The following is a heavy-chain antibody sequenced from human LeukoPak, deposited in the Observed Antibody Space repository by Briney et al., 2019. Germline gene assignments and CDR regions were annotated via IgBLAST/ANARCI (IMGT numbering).Heavy chain of an antibody. CDR1: GGTFSSYA. D-gene: IGHD1-14*01. V-gene: IGHV1-69*04. Sequence: SVTVSCKASGGTFSSYAISWVRQAPGQGLEWMGRIIPILGIANYAQNFQGRVTITADKSTSTAYMELSSLRSEDTAVYYCARDSEAGFDPWGQGTLVTVSS. J-gene: IGHJ5*02. CDR2: IIPILGIA. CDR3: ARDSEAGFDP.